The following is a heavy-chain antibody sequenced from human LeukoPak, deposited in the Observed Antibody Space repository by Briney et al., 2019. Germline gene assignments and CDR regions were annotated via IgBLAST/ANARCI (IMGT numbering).Heavy chain of an antibody. CDR3: ARPVDNDSYYFHY. V-gene: IGHV4-34*01. Sequence: SETLSLTCAVYGGSFSGYYWSWIRQPPGKGLEWIGEINHSGGTNYNPSLKSRVTISVDTSKNQFSLKLSSVTAADTAVYYCARPVDNDSYYFHYWGQGTLVTVSS. CDR1: GGSFSGYY. D-gene: IGHD3-22*01. J-gene: IGHJ4*02. CDR2: INHSGGT.